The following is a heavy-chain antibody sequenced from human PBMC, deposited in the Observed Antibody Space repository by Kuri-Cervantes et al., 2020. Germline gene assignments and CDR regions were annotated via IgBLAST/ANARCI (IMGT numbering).Heavy chain of an antibody. Sequence: GGSLRLSCAASGFTFSSYGMCWVRQAPGKGLEWVSSISSSSSYIYHADSVKGRFTISRDNAKNSLYLQMNSLRAEDTAVYYCASSRVYDYIWGSYRHAPGFDYWGQGTLVTVSS. J-gene: IGHJ4*02. D-gene: IGHD3-16*02. CDR2: ISSSSSYI. V-gene: IGHV3-21*01. CDR1: GFTFSSYG. CDR3: ASSRVYDYIWGSYRHAPGFDY.